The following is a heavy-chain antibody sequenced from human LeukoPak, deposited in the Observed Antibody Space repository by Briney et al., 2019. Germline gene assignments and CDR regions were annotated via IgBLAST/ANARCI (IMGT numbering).Heavy chain of an antibody. CDR2: INTNTGNP. J-gene: IGHJ4*02. CDR3: ARPALSEGELPYYFDY. V-gene: IGHV7-4-1*02. Sequence: GASVKVSCKASGYTFTSYAMNWVRQAPGQGLEWMGWINTNTGNPTYAQGFTGRFVFSLDTSVSTAYLQISSLKAEDTAVYYCARPALSEGELPYYFDYWGQGTLVTVSS. D-gene: IGHD1-26*01. CDR1: GYTFTSYA.